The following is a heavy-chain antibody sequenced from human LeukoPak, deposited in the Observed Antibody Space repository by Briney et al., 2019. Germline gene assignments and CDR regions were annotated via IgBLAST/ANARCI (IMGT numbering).Heavy chain of an antibody. CDR3: ARDGGDYGVVY. D-gene: IGHD4-17*01. CDR1: GGSISSYY. Sequence: SETLSPTCTVSGGSISSYYWSWIRQPPGKGLEWIGYIYYSGSTNYNPSLKSRVTISVDTSKNQFSLKLSSVTAADTAVYYCARDGGDYGVVYWGQGTLVTVSS. J-gene: IGHJ4*02. CDR2: IYYSGST. V-gene: IGHV4-59*01.